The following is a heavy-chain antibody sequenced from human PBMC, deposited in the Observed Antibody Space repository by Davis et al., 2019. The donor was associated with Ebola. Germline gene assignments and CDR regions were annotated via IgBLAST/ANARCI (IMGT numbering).Heavy chain of an antibody. Sequence: PGGSLRLSCAASGFTVSSNYMSWVRQAPGKGLEWVSVIYSGGSTYYADSVKGRFTISRDNSKNTLYLQMNSLRAEDTAVYYCARSPPIITIFAIRQGYMDVWGKGTTVTVSS. CDR1: GFTVSSNY. CDR2: IYSGGST. V-gene: IGHV3-53*01. D-gene: IGHD3-3*01. J-gene: IGHJ6*03. CDR3: ARSPPIITIFAIRQGYMDV.